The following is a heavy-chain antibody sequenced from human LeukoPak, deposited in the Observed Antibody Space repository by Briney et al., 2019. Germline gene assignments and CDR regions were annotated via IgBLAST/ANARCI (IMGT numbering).Heavy chain of an antibody. V-gene: IGHV3-30*02. J-gene: IGHJ6*03. CDR2: IQYDGSRK. Sequence: GGSLRLSCATSGFTFSTSDMHWVRQAPGKGLEWVSFIQYDGSRKNYVDSVKGRFTISRDNAKNSLYLQMNSLRAEDTAVYYCARVVVVVPAAISRYYMDVWGKGTTVTISS. CDR3: ARVVVVVPAAISRYYMDV. D-gene: IGHD2-2*01. CDR1: GFTFSTSD.